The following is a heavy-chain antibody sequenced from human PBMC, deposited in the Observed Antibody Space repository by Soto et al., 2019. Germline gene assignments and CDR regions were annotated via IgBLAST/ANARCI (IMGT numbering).Heavy chain of an antibody. J-gene: IGHJ4*02. CDR1: GFTISDYY. Sequence: PGGSVRLSCEASGFTISDYYMSWIRQAPGEGLEWVSYISSVGTTTYYEDSVKGRFSISMDNAKNSLYLQMNSLRAEDTAVYSCATLLGLVLPGTFDCWGQGTLVTV. D-gene: IGHD1-26*01. CDR2: ISSVGTTT. V-gene: IGHV3-11*01. CDR3: ATLLGLVLPGTFDC.